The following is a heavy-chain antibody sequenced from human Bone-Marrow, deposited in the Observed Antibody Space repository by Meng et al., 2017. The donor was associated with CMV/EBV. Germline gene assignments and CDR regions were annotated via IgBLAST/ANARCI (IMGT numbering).Heavy chain of an antibody. J-gene: IGHJ4*02. D-gene: IGHD4-17*01. CDR3: ASGDYPFGAFDY. CDR2: ISSSGSTI. V-gene: IGHV3-48*03. CDR1: GFTFSSYE. Sequence: GGSLRLSCAASGFTFSSYEMNWVRQAPGKGLEWVSYISSSGSTIYYADSVKGRFTISRDNAKNSLYLQMNSLRAEDTAVYYCASGDYPFGAFDYWGQGTRVTVYS.